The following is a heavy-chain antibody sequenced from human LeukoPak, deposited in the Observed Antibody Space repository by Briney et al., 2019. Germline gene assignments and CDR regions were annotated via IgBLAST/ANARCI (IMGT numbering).Heavy chain of an antibody. V-gene: IGHV4-30-4*01. CDR3: ARVGRATVTSAFGY. CDR2: IYYSGST. Sequence: PSETLSLTCTVSGGSISSGDYYWSWIRQPPGKGLEWIGYIYYSGSTYYNPSLKSRVTISVDTSKNQFSLKLSSVTAADTAVYYCARVGRATVTSAFGYWGQGTLVTVSS. D-gene: IGHD4-17*01. CDR1: GGSISSGDYY. J-gene: IGHJ4*02.